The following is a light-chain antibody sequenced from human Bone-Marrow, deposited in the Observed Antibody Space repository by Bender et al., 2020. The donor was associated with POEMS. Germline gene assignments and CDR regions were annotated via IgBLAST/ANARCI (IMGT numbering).Light chain of an antibody. V-gene: IGLV2-8*01. Sequence: QSALTQPPSASGSPGQSVTISCTGTSSDVGVYDYVSWYQQHPGKAPKLLIYEVNKRPSGVPYRFSGSKSGNTASLTVSGLRAEDEADYYCISYAGAKNLVVGGGTKLTVL. CDR3: ISYAGAKNLV. CDR1: SSDVGVYDY. CDR2: EVN. J-gene: IGLJ2*01.